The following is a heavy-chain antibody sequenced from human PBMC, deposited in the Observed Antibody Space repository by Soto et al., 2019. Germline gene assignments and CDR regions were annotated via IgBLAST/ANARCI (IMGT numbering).Heavy chain of an antibody. J-gene: IGHJ4*02. V-gene: IGHV3-23*01. CDR2: ITYTGVST. CDR3: AKSSVWYPYFDS. CDR1: EFSFDDSA. D-gene: IGHD6-13*01. Sequence: GGSLRLSCAASEFSFDDSAMSWVLQAPGKGLEWVSSITYTGVSTYYADSVKGRFTISRDNSRDTLFLQMNSLRAEDTAIYYCAKSSVWYPYFDSWGQGTLVTVSS.